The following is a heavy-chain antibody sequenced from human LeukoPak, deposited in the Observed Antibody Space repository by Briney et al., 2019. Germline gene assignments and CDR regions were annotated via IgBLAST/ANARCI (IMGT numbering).Heavy chain of an antibody. Sequence: ASVKVSCKASGYTFTSYYMHWVRQAPGQGLEWMGIINPSGGSTSYAQEFQGRVTMTRDTSTSTVYMELRSLRSDDTAVYYCARAARYSSSPPYYGMDVWGQGTTVSVSS. CDR2: INPSGGST. D-gene: IGHD6-6*01. J-gene: IGHJ6*02. CDR1: GYTFTSYY. CDR3: ARAARYSSSPPYYGMDV. V-gene: IGHV1-46*01.